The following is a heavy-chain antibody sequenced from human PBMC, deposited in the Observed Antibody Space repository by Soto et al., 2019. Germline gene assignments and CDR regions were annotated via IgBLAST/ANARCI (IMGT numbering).Heavy chain of an antibody. D-gene: IGHD2-8*01. CDR3: ARGLINASRHGYYYYYMDV. CDR2: MNPNSGNT. CDR1: GYTFTSYD. Sequence: ASVKVSCKASGYTFTSYDINWVRQATGQGLEWMGWMNPNSGNTGYAQKFQGRVTMTRNTSISTAYMELSSLRSEDTAVYYCARGLINASRHGYYYYYMDVWGKGTTVTVSS. J-gene: IGHJ6*03. V-gene: IGHV1-8*01.